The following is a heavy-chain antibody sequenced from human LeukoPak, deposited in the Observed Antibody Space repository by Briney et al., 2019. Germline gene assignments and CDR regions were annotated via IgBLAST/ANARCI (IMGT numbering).Heavy chain of an antibody. CDR3: AREGVGATDDAFDV. V-gene: IGHV4-59*13. D-gene: IGHD1-26*01. CDR1: GGSISSYY. Sequence: SETLSLTCTVSGGSISSYYWSWIRQPPGKGLEWIGYIYYSGSTNYNSSLESRVTISVDTSKHQFSLKLSSVTAADTAVYYCAREGVGATDDAFDVWGQGIVVTVSS. J-gene: IGHJ3*01. CDR2: IYYSGST.